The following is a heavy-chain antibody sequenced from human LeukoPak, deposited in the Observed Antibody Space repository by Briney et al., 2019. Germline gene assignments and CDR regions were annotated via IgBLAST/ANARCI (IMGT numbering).Heavy chain of an antibody. D-gene: IGHD2-8*02. CDR1: GFTFSSYW. J-gene: IGHJ4*02. Sequence: GGSLRLSCAASGFTFSSYWMHWVRQAPGKGLVWVSRINSDGSSTSYADSVRGRFTISRDNSKSTLSLQMNSLRAEDTAIYYCATYRQVLLPFESWGQGTLVTVSS. CDR3: ATYRQVLLPFES. CDR2: INSDGSST. V-gene: IGHV3-74*01.